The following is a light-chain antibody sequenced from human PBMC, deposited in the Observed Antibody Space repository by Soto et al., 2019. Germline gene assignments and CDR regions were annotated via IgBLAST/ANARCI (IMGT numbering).Light chain of an antibody. J-gene: IGKJ1*01. Sequence: ILMTQSPATLSVSPGGRATLSCRASRDISNNLAWYQQRPGQPPRLLIYGASTRATGVPARFSGSGWGTEFTLTITGLQSDDFAVYYCQQYTSWQTFGQGTKVDIK. V-gene: IGKV3-15*01. CDR3: QQYTSWQT. CDR1: RDISNN. CDR2: GAS.